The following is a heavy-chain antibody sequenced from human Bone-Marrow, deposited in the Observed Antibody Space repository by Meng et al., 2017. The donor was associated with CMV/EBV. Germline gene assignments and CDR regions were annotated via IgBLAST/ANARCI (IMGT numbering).Heavy chain of an antibody. CDR1: GFTFSSYA. J-gene: IGHJ4*02. Sequence: GESLKISCAASGFTFSSYAMSWVRQAPGKGLEWVSVIYSGGSSTYYADSVKGRFTISRDNSKNTLYLQMISLRAEDTGVYYCATLEGWIVRGGYFDYWGQGTLVTVSS. D-gene: IGHD2-21*01. V-gene: IGHV3-23*03. CDR2: IYSGGSST. CDR3: ATLEGWIVRGGYFDY.